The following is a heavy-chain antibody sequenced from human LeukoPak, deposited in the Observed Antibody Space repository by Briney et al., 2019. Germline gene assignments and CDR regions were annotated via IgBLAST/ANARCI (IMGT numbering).Heavy chain of an antibody. J-gene: IGHJ4*02. CDR1: GYTFTSYY. CDR2: INPSGGST. Sequence: ASVKVSCKASGYTFTSYYMHWVRQAPGQGLEWMGIINPSGGSTTYAQKFQGRVTMTRDTSTSTVYMELSSLRSEDTAVFYCARGGSLAAAPHRYYFDYWGQGTLVTVSS. CDR3: ARGGSLAAAPHRYYFDY. D-gene: IGHD6-19*01. V-gene: IGHV1-46*01.